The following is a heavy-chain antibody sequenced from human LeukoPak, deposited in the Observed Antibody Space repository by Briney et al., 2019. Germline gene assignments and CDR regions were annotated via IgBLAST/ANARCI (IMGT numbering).Heavy chain of an antibody. D-gene: IGHD3-10*01. CDR2: ISYDGSNK. CDR1: GFTFSSYA. V-gene: IGHV3-30-3*01. Sequence: PGGSLRLSCAASGFTFSSYAMHLVRHAPGKGLEWVAVISYDGSNKYYADSVKGRFTISRDNSKNTLYLQMNSLRAEDTAVYYCARDSRVTMVRGVMNYWGQGTLVTVSS. J-gene: IGHJ4*02. CDR3: ARDSRVTMVRGVMNY.